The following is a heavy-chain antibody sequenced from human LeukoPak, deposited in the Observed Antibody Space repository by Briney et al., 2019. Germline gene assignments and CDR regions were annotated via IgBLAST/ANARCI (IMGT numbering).Heavy chain of an antibody. CDR3: ARRHGSGISYYYYYYMDV. CDR2: INHSGST. D-gene: IGHD3-10*01. CDR1: GGSISSYY. V-gene: IGHV4-34*01. Sequence: SETLSLTCTVSGGSISSYYWSWIRQPPGKGLEWIGEINHSGSTNYNPSLKSRVTISVDTSKNQFSLKLSSVTAADTAVYYCARRHGSGISYYYYYYMDVWGKGTTVTISS. J-gene: IGHJ6*03.